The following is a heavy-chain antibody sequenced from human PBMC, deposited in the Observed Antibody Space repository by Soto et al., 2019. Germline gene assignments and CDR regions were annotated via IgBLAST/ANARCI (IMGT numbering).Heavy chain of an antibody. Sequence: VGSLRLSCAASGFSFSSYEMNWVRQAPGKGLEWVSAISDGGDTTYYADSVKGRFTISRDNSKNTPYLQMDSLRAEDTAVYYCAKNRGIIMIVESWGQGTLVTVSS. V-gene: IGHV3-23*01. CDR1: GFSFSSYE. CDR2: ISDGGDTT. D-gene: IGHD3-22*01. J-gene: IGHJ4*02. CDR3: AKNRGIIMIVES.